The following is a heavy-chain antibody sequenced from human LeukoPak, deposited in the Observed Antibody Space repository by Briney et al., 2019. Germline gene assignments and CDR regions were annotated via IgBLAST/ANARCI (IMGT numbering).Heavy chain of an antibody. V-gene: IGHV3-15*01. J-gene: IGHJ4*02. CDR2: IKSNPDGGAT. CDR1: GFSFTNTW. Sequence: GGCLRLSCAASGFSFTNTWMSWVRQAPGRGREWVGRIKSNPDGGATVYSAPVKGRFTISRDDSKHTLYLQLDSLKAEDTAVYYCATDAFLLFGEFAHWGQGTLVTVSS. CDR3: ATDAFLLFGEFAH. D-gene: IGHD3-10*01.